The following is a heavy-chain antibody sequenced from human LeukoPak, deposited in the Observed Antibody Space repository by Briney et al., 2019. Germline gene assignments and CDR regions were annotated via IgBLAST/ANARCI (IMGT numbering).Heavy chain of an antibody. J-gene: IGHJ4*02. CDR3: AKDMGSGWWSLDY. CDR2: INWNSGSM. V-gene: IGHV3-9*01. CDR1: GFTFDDYA. Sequence: PGRSLRLSCAASGFTFDDYAMHWVRQAPGKGLEWVSGINWNSGSMGYADSVKGRFTISRDNAKNSLYLQMNSLRAEDTALYYCAKDMGSGWWSLDYWGQGTLVTVSS. D-gene: IGHD6-19*01.